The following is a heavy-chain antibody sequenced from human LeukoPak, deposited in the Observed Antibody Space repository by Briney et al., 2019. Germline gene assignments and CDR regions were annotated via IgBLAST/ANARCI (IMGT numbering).Heavy chain of an antibody. D-gene: IGHD3-22*01. V-gene: IGHV3-21*01. CDR1: GFTFSSYS. Sequence: PGGSLRLSCAASGFTFSSYSMNWVRQAPGKGLEWVSSISSSSSYIYYADSVKGRFTISRDNAKNSLYLQMNSLRAEDTAVYYCASQTYYYDSSGDYYFDYWGQGTLVTVSS. CDR2: ISSSSSYI. J-gene: IGHJ4*02. CDR3: ASQTYYYDSSGDYYFDY.